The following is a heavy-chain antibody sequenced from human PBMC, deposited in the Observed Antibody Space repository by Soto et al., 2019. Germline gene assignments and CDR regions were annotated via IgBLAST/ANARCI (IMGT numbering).Heavy chain of an antibody. CDR3: ASNPRDGYNHLISDY. Sequence: PGGSLRLSCAASGFTFSSYSMNWVRQAPGKGLEWVSYISSSSSTIYYADSVKGRFTISRDNAKNSLYLQMNSLRDEDTAVYYCASNPRDGYNHLISDYWGQGTLVTVSS. J-gene: IGHJ4*02. D-gene: IGHD5-12*01. V-gene: IGHV3-48*02. CDR2: ISSSSSTI. CDR1: GFTFSSYS.